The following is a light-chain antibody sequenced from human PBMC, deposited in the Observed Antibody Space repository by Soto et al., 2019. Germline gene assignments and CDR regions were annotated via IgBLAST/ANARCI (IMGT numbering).Light chain of an antibody. CDR1: QDISKS. J-gene: IGKJ4*01. CDR2: AAS. V-gene: IGKV1-33*01. CDR3: QQYHNLLS. Sequence: DIQMTQSPSSLSASVGDRVTITCQASQDISKSLNWFQQKSGKAPRLLIYAASNLETGVPSRFSGSGSGTDFTFTISSLQPEDIATYYCQQYHNLLSFGGGTNVEIK.